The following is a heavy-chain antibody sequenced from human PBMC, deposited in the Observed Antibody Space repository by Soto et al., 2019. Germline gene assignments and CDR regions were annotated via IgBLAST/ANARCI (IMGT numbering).Heavy chain of an antibody. Sequence: ASVKVSCKASGYTFTSCGISWVRQAPAQGLEWMGWISAYNGNTNYAQKLQGRVTMTTDTSTSTAYMELRSLRSDDTAVYYCARFGSSGWYVVPYYYYYGMDVWGQGTTVTVSS. V-gene: IGHV1-18*04. CDR3: ARFGSSGWYVVPYYYYYGMDV. D-gene: IGHD6-19*01. J-gene: IGHJ6*02. CDR2: ISAYNGNT. CDR1: GYTFTSCG.